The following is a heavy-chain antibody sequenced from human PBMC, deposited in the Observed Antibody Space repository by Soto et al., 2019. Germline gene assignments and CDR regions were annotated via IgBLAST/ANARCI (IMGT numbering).Heavy chain of an antibody. CDR1: GGTFSSYA. V-gene: IGHV1-69*10. Sequence: ASVKVSCKASGGTFSSYAISWVRQAPGQGLEWMGGIIPIFGIANYAQKFQGRVTITADKSTSTAYMELSSLISEDTGVYYCARVATRYYYYMDVWGKGTTVTVSS. CDR2: IIPIFGIA. J-gene: IGHJ6*03. CDR3: ARVATRYYYYMDV.